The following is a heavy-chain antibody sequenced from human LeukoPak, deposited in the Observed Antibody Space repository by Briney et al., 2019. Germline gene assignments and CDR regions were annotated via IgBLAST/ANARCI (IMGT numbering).Heavy chain of an antibody. Sequence: GASVKVSCKASGYSFTGYYMHWVRQAPGQGLEWMGCINLNSGGTDYAQKFQGRVTMTRDTSISTAYMELSRLTSDDTAVYYCAGLSGYDPYYFDYWGQGTLVAVSS. CDR1: GYSFTGYY. D-gene: IGHD5-12*01. CDR2: INLNSGGT. CDR3: AGLSGYDPYYFDY. V-gene: IGHV1-2*02. J-gene: IGHJ4*02.